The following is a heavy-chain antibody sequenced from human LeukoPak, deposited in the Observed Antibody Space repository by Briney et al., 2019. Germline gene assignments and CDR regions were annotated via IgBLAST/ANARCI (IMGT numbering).Heavy chain of an antibody. V-gene: IGHV3-9*01. Sequence: GRSLRLSCAASGFTFDDYAMHWVRQAPGKGLEWVSGISWNSGSIGYADSVKGRFTISRDNAKNSLYLQMNSLRAEDTAVYYCASAISYYYDSSGYYSDAFDIWGQGTMVTVSS. CDR3: ASAISYYYDSSGYYSDAFDI. D-gene: IGHD3-22*01. CDR2: ISWNSGSI. J-gene: IGHJ3*02. CDR1: GFTFDDYA.